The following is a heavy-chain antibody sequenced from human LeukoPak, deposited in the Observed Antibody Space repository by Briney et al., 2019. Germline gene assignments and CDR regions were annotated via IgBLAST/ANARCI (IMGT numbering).Heavy chain of an antibody. Sequence: PGGSLRLSCAASGFTFSSYGMHWVRQAPGKGLEWVAVIWYDGSNKYYADSVKGRFTISRDNSKNTLYLQMNSLRAEDTAVYYCARVNIAARLSWFDPWGQGTLVTVSS. CDR1: GFTFSSYG. CDR3: ARVNIAARLSWFDP. V-gene: IGHV3-33*01. D-gene: IGHD6-6*01. J-gene: IGHJ5*02. CDR2: IWYDGSNK.